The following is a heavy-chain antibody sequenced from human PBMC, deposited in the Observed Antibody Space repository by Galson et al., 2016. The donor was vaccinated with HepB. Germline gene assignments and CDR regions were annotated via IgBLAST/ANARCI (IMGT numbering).Heavy chain of an antibody. J-gene: IGHJ5*01. CDR1: GYTFTNNW. Sequence: QSGAEVKKPGESLKVSCKGSGYTFTNNWIGWVRQMPGKGLEWVGIINPFTSEIRYSPSLQGQVTISVDKSINTAYLQWSSLKASDTAMYYCARQGCGTTNRHAVESWGQGALVTVSS. CDR3: ARQGCGTTNRHAVES. D-gene: IGHD1-7*01. V-gene: IGHV5-51*01. CDR2: INPFTSEI.